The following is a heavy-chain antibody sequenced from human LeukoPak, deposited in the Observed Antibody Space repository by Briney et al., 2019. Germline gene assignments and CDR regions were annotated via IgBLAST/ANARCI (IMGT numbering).Heavy chain of an antibody. CDR1: GGTFSSYA. D-gene: IGHD3-10*01. CDR3: ARVTEARPFGELLPIT. Sequence: SVKVSCKASGGTFSSYAISWVRQAPGQGLEWMGRITPILGIANYARKFQGRVTITADKSTSTAYMELSSLRSEDTAVYYCARVTEARPFGELLPITWGQGTLVTVSS. CDR2: ITPILGIA. V-gene: IGHV1-69*04. J-gene: IGHJ5*02.